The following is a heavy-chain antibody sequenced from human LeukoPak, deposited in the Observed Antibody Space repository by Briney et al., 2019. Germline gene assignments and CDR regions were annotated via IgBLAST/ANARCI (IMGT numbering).Heavy chain of an antibody. Sequence: SETLSLTCTVSGGSISSYYWSWIRQPAGKGLEWIGRIYTSGSTNYNPSLKSRVTMSVDTSKNQFSLKLSSVTAADTAVYYCARDHRDYGDNRFDPWGQGTLVTVSS. CDR1: GGSISSYY. V-gene: IGHV4-4*07. D-gene: IGHD4-17*01. CDR2: IYTSGST. J-gene: IGHJ5*02. CDR3: ARDHRDYGDNRFDP.